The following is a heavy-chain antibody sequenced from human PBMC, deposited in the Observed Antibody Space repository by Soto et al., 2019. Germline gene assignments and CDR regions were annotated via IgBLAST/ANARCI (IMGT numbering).Heavy chain of an antibody. CDR3: AKDTYFYDTSGYYIFDY. CDR1: GFAFSSYG. Sequence: GGSLRLSCAASGFAFSSYGIHWVRQAPGKGLEWVAGISYDGSNEHYTDSVKGRFTISRDNSKNTLYLQMNSLRAEDTAVYYCAKDTYFYDTSGYYIFDYWGQGTLVTVS. V-gene: IGHV3-30*18. D-gene: IGHD3-22*01. CDR2: ISYDGSNE. J-gene: IGHJ4*02.